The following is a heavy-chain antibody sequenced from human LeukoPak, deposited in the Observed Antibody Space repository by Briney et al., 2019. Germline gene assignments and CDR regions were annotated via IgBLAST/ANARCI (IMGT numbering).Heavy chain of an antibody. V-gene: IGHV3-21*01. J-gene: IGHJ4*02. CDR2: ISSSSSYI. D-gene: IGHD3-22*01. CDR1: GFTFSSYS. Sequence: GGSLRLSCAASGFTFSSYSMNWVRQAPGKGLEWVSSISSSSSYIYYADSVKGRFSISRDNAKNSLYLQMNSLRAEDTAVYYCARDRNYDGSVYYEDDYFDYWGQGTLVTVSS. CDR3: ARDRNYDGSVYYEDDYFDY.